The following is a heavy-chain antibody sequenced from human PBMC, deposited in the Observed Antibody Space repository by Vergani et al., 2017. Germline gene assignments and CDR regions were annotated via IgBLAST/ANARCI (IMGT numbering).Heavy chain of an antibody. CDR2: IYPDDSDT. CDR1: GYIFTTYW. CDR3: TRAYIGYDPFDY. Sequence: EVQLVQSEAEVRKPGESLKISCKGSGYIFTTYWIAWVRQMPGRGLEWMGIIYPDDSDTRYSPSFQGQVTISVDKSISAAYLQWSSLKASDTAIYYCTRAYIGYDPFDYWGQGTLVTVSS. J-gene: IGHJ4*02. D-gene: IGHD5-12*01. V-gene: IGHV5-51*01.